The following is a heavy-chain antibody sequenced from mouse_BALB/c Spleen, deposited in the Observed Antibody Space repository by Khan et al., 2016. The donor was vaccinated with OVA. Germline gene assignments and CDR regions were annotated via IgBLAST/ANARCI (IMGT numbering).Heavy chain of an antibody. Sequence: VQLKQSGPGLVAPSQSLSITCNVSGFSLTDYAVSWIRQPPGKGLEWLGVIWAGGSKSYNSVLKSRLSISSDSSKSQFFLKCNSLQTDDTAMYYCAKYAPYYSLDYWGQGTSVTVSS. CDR1: GFSLTDYA. V-gene: IGHV2-6-5*01. J-gene: IGHJ4*01. CDR2: IWAGGSK. CDR3: AKYAPYYSLDY.